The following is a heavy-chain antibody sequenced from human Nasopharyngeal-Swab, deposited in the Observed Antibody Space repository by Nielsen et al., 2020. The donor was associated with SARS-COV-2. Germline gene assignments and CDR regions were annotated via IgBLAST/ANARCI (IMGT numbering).Heavy chain of an antibody. D-gene: IGHD3-22*01. Sequence: ASVKVSCKASGYTFTSYAMHWVRQAPGQRLEWMGWINAGNGNTKYSQKFQGRVTITRDTSESTAYMELSSLRSEDTAVYYCARSTYYYDSSGYSFDYWGQGTLVTVSS. CDR1: GYTFTSYA. CDR2: INAGNGNT. V-gene: IGHV1-3*01. CDR3: ARSTYYYDSSGYSFDY. J-gene: IGHJ4*02.